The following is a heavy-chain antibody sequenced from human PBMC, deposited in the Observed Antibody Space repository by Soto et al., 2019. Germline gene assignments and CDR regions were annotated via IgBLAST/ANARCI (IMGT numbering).Heavy chain of an antibody. CDR1: GFTFSSYA. CDR3: ARAPGFYGDFFDY. CDR2: INRDGGST. D-gene: IGHD4-17*01. J-gene: IGHJ4*02. V-gene: IGHV3-20*04. Sequence: GGSLRLSCAASGFTFSSYAMSWVRQVPGKGLEWVSGINRDGGSTGYADSVKGRFTISRDNAKNSLYLQMNSLRVEDTALYYCARAPGFYGDFFDYWGQGTLVTVSS.